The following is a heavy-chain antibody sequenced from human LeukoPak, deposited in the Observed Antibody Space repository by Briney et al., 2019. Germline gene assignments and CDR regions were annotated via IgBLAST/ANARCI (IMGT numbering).Heavy chain of an antibody. J-gene: IGHJ6*02. CDR1: GFTFSSYW. V-gene: IGHV3-7*01. Sequence: GGSLRLSCAASGFTFSSYWMSWVRQAPGKGLEWVANIKQDGSEKDYVDSVKGRFTISRDNAKNSLYLQMNSLRAEDTAVYYCARDRLASGIAAVRYYGMDVWGQGTTVTVSS. D-gene: IGHD6-13*01. CDR3: ARDRLASGIAAVRYYGMDV. CDR2: IKQDGSEK.